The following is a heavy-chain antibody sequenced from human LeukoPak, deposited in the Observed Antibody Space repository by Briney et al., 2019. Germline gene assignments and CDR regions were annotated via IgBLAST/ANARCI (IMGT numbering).Heavy chain of an antibody. D-gene: IGHD3-9*01. CDR2: ISYDGSNK. V-gene: IGHV3-30*04. CDR3: AKDLYYDILTGYFDFDY. Sequence: GGSLRLSCAASGFTFSSYAMHWVRQAPGKGLEWVAVISYDGSNKYYADSVKGRFTISRDNSKNTLYLQMNSLRAEDTAVYYCAKDLYYDILTGYFDFDYWGQGTLVTVSS. J-gene: IGHJ4*02. CDR1: GFTFSSYA.